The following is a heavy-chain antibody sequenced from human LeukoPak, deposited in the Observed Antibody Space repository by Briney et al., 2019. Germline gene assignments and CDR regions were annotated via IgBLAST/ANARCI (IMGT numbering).Heavy chain of an antibody. Sequence: SETLSLTCAVYGGSFSGYYWSWVRQPPGKGLEWIGGINHSGSTNYNPSLKSRVTISVDTSKNQLSLQLSSVTAADTAVYYCAREGYHYDSSGPFYFDYWGQGTLVTVSS. V-gene: IGHV4-34*01. CDR3: AREGYHYDSSGPFYFDY. D-gene: IGHD3-22*01. CDR1: GGSFSGYY. CDR2: INHSGST. J-gene: IGHJ4*02.